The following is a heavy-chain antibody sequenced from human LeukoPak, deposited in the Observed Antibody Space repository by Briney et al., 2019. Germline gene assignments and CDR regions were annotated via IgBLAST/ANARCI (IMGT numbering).Heavy chain of an antibody. D-gene: IGHD5-12*01. V-gene: IGHV4-30-4*01. Sequence: SETLSLTYSVSGGSIRSDDSYWTWIRQSPGKGLEWIGYMYYSGNTYYNPSLKSRVTISEDRSKSQISLRLASLTAADTAVYYCARDRWMKAGNIWLHYGMDVWGQGITVTVSS. J-gene: IGHJ6*02. CDR3: ARDRWMKAGNIWLHYGMDV. CDR1: GGSIRSDDSY. CDR2: MYYSGNT.